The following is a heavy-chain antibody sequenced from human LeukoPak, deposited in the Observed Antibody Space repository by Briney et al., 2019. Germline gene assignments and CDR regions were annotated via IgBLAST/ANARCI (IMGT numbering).Heavy chain of an antibody. J-gene: IGHJ4*02. D-gene: IGHD3-22*01. CDR3: VTNYYDSSRAASDY. CDR2: ISGSGGSA. Sequence: GGSLRLSCAASGITFSNHAMNWVRRAPGKGLEWVSTISGSGGSAYYVDSVKGRFTISRDNSRNTLYLQMNSLRAEDTAVYYCVTNYYDSSRAASDYWGQGTLVTVSS. V-gene: IGHV3-23*01. CDR1: GITFSNHA.